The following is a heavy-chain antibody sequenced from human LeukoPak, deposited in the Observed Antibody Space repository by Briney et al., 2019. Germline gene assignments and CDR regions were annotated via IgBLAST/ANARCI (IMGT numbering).Heavy chain of an antibody. CDR1: GYTFTGYY. Sequence: ASVKVSCKASGYTFTGYYMHWVRQAPGQGLEWMGWINPNSGGTNYAQKFQGRVTMTRDTSISTAYMELSRLRSDDTAVYYCARAVGCSSTSCYSYYYMDVWGKGTTVTVSS. D-gene: IGHD2-2*02. J-gene: IGHJ6*03. CDR3: ARAVGCSSTSCYSYYYMDV. CDR2: INPNSGGT. V-gene: IGHV1-2*02.